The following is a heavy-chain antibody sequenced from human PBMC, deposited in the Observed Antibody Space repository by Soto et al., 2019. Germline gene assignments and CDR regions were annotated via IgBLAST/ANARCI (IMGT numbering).Heavy chain of an antibody. CDR2: ISYDGSNK. V-gene: IGHV3-30*18. Sequence: GGSLILSCAASGFTFESYGMHWVRQAPGKGLEWVAVISYDGSNKYYADSVKGRFTISRDNSKNTLYLQMNSLRAEDTAVYYCAKDHIVAAAPDYWGQGTLVTVS. D-gene: IGHD2-2*01. J-gene: IGHJ4*02. CDR3: AKDHIVAAAPDY. CDR1: GFTFESYG.